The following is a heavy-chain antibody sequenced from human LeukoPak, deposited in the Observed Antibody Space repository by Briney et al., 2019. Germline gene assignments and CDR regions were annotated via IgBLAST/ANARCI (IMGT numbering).Heavy chain of an antibody. Sequence: SETLSLTCTVSGGSISSYYWSWIRQPPGKGLEWIGYIYYSGSTNYNPSLKSRVTISVDTSKNQFSLKLSSLTAADTAVYYCARDRFDILTGYPPRYYYYGMDVWGQGTTVTVSS. CDR3: ARDRFDILTGYPPRYYYYGMDV. CDR2: IYYSGST. CDR1: GGSISSYY. D-gene: IGHD3-9*01. J-gene: IGHJ6*02. V-gene: IGHV4-59*01.